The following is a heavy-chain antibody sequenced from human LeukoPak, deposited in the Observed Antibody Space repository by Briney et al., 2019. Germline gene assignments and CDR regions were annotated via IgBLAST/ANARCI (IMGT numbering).Heavy chain of an antibody. V-gene: IGHV3-7*03. Sequence: PGGSLRFSCVASGFPFSSYWMSWVRQAPGKGLEWVANINQDGSEKYYVDSVKGRFTISRDNAKKSLYLQMNSLRVEDAAVYSCARMGRENAEFLHRLGWFDPWGQGTRVTVSS. CDR1: GFPFSSYW. CDR3: ARMGRENAEFLHRLGWFDP. CDR2: INQDGSEK. J-gene: IGHJ5*02. D-gene: IGHD3-3*01.